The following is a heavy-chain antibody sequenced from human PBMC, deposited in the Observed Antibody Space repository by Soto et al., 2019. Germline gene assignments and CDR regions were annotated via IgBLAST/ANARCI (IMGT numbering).Heavy chain of an antibody. Sequence: SETLSLTCAVYGGSFSGYYWSWIRQPPGKGLEWIGEINHSGSTNYNPSLKSRVSMSVDTSKNQFSLKLSSLTAADTAVYFCARGGWSNDYWGQGILVTVSS. V-gene: IGHV4-34*01. J-gene: IGHJ4*02. D-gene: IGHD6-19*01. CDR1: GGSFSGYY. CDR3: ARGGWSNDY. CDR2: INHSGST.